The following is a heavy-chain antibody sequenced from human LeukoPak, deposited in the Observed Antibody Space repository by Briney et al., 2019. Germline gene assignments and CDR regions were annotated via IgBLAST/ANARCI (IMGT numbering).Heavy chain of an antibody. J-gene: IGHJ4*02. Sequence: GGSLRLSCALSGFSSSATWMTWVRQAPGKGLECVANIKPDGSERYYLDSVKGRFTVSRDNAKTSLYLQMNSLRVEDTATYYCASYLNHHSGGWGQGTLVTVSS. CDR3: ASYLNHHSGG. CDR1: GFSSSATW. D-gene: IGHD2-15*01. V-gene: IGHV3-7*01. CDR2: IKPDGSER.